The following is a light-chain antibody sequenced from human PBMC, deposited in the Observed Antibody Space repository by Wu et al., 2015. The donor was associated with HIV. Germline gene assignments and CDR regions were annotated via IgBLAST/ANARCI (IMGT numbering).Light chain of an antibody. CDR1: QSISNW. J-gene: IGKJ1*01. CDR3: QQTYTTPAWT. CDR2: KAS. Sequence: DIQMTQSPSTLSASVGDRVSITCRASQSISNWLAWYQQKPGKAPNLLIYKASNLQSRVPSRFSGSGSGTDFTLTITSLQPEDFATYYCQQTYTTPAWTFGQGTKVEIK. V-gene: IGKV1-5*03.